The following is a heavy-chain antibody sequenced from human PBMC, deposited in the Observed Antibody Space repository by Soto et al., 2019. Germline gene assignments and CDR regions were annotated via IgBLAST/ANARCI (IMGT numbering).Heavy chain of an antibody. V-gene: IGHV3-7*01. CDR1: GFTFSSYW. CDR2: IKQDGSEK. Sequence: GGALILSCAASGFTFSSYWMSWVLQAPGKGLEWVANIKQDGSEKYYVDSVKGRFTISRDNAKNSLYLQMNSLRAEDTAVYYCARAELMVYASPVDYRGQGTLVTVSS. D-gene: IGHD2-8*01. J-gene: IGHJ4*02. CDR3: ARAELMVYASPVDY.